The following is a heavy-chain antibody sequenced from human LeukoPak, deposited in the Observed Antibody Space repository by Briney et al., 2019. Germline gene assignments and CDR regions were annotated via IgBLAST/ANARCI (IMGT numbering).Heavy chain of an antibody. Sequence: SETLSLTCTVSGGSICTYYWSWLRQPPGKGLEWIGYLYYSGSSNYNPSLKSRVTISVDTSKNQFSLKLSSVTAADTAVYYCARTGGYGDPEGYMDVWGKGTTVTISS. D-gene: IGHD4-17*01. CDR3: ARTGGYGDPEGYMDV. CDR2: LYYSGSS. V-gene: IGHV4-59*01. CDR1: GGSICTYY. J-gene: IGHJ6*03.